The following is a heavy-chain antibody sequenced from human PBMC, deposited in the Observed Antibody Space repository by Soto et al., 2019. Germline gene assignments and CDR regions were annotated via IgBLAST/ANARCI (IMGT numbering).Heavy chain of an antibody. D-gene: IGHD4-17*01. CDR2: FYYSGST. J-gene: IGHJ4*02. V-gene: IGHV4-59*01. CDR1: GVSIRSYY. CDR3: ACSTVTSDYFHF. Sequence: SETLSLTCTVSGVSIRSYYWSWIRQPPGKGLEWIGYFYYSGSTKYNLSLKSRVTISVDMSRNQLSLMLSSVTAADTALYYCACSTVTSDYFHFWGQGALVTVSS.